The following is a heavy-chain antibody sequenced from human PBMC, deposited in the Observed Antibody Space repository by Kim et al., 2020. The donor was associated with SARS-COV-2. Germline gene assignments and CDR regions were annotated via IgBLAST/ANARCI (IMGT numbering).Heavy chain of an antibody. Sequence: SETLSLTCSVSGASISSSSHYWGWIRQSPGKGLEWIGSIYASGSTYYNLSLESRVVVSVDKTKNQFSLNLRSVTASDRGVYFCARQYSSGWYGLTYFDY. V-gene: IGHV4-39*01. CDR1: GASISSSSHY. J-gene: IGHJ4*01. D-gene: IGHD6-19*01. CDR3: ARQYSSGWYGLTYFDY. CDR2: IYASGST.